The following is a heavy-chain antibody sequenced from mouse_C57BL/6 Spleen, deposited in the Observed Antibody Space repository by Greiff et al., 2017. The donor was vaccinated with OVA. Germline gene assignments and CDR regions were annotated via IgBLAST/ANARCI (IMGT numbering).Heavy chain of an antibody. Sequence: VQLKQPGPELVKPGASVKISCKASGYSFTGYYMNWVKQSPEKSLEWIGEINPSTGGTTYNQKFKAKATLTVDKSSSTAYMQLKSLTSEDSAVYYCAPVTTVSGGFAYWGQGTLVTVSA. D-gene: IGHD1-1*01. J-gene: IGHJ3*01. CDR2: INPSTGGT. CDR3: APVTTVSGGFAY. CDR1: GYSFTGYY. V-gene: IGHV1-42*01.